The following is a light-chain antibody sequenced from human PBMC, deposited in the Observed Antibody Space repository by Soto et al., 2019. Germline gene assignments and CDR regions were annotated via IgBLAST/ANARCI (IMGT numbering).Light chain of an antibody. V-gene: IGKV4-1*01. CDR1: QSVLYSSNNKNY. Sequence: DIVLTQSPDSLAVSLGVRATINCKSSQSVLYSSNNKNYLGWYQQKPGQTPKLLIYWASTRDSGVPDRFSGSGSGTDFTLTISSLQAEDVAVYYCQQYYSPPYTFGQGTRLEIK. J-gene: IGKJ2*01. CDR2: WAS. CDR3: QQYYSPPYT.